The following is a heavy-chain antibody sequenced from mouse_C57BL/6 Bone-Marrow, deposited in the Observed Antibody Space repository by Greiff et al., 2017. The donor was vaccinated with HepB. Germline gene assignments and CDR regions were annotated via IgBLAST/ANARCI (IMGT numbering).Heavy chain of an antibody. V-gene: IGHV1-69*01. D-gene: IGHD1-1*01. CDR2: IDPSDSYT. CDR3: ATNYYGSSPAWFAY. J-gene: IGHJ3*01. Sequence: QVQLQQPGAELVMPGASVKLSCKASGYTFTSYWMHWVKQRPGQGLEWIGEIDPSDSYTTYNQKFKGKSTLTVDKSSSTAYMQLSSLTSEDSAVYYCATNYYGSSPAWFAYWGQGTLVTVSA. CDR1: GYTFTSYW.